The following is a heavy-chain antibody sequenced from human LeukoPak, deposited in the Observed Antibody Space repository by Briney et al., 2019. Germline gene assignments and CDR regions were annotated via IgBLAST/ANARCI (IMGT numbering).Heavy chain of an antibody. J-gene: IGHJ6*02. CDR1: GFTFSSYA. CDR2: ISYDGSNK. Sequence: PGGSLRLSCAASGFTFSSYAMHWVRQAPGKGLEWVAVISYDGSNKYYADSVKGRFTISRDNSKNTLYLQMNSLRAEDTAVYYCARSERKRFLERSLDYYYGMDVWGQGTTVTVSS. V-gene: IGHV3-30*04. CDR3: ARSERKRFLERSLDYYYGMDV. D-gene: IGHD3-3*01.